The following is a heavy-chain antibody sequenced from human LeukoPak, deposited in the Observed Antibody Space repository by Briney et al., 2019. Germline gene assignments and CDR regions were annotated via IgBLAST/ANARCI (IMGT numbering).Heavy chain of an antibody. V-gene: IGHV3-11*04. CDR1: GFTFSDYY. CDR3: ARDVEGGTTAYFDY. CDR2: ISSGGRIT. J-gene: IGHJ4*02. D-gene: IGHD4-11*01. Sequence: GGSLRLSCAASGFTFSDYYMSWIRQAPGKGLEWISYISSGGRITYYADSVKGRFTISRDNAKNSLYLQMNSLRAEDTAVYYCARDVEGGTTAYFDYWGQGTLVTVSS.